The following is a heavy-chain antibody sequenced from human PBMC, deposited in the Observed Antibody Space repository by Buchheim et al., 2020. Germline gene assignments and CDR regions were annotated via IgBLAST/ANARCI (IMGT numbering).Heavy chain of an antibody. CDR1: GGSISSGDYY. CDR2: IYYSGST. J-gene: IGHJ1*01. CDR3: ARSPRDSSGYYYRLSVYFQH. Sequence: QVQLQESGPGLVKPSQTLSLTCTVSGGSISSGDYYWSWIRQPPGKGLEWIGYIYYSGSTYYNPSLKSRVTISVDTPKNQFSLKLSSVTAADTAVYYCARSPRDSSGYYYRLSVYFQHWGQGTL. D-gene: IGHD3-22*01. V-gene: IGHV4-30-4*01.